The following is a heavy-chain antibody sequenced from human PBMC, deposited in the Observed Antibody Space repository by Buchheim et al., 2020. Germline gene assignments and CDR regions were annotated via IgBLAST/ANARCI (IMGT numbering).Heavy chain of an antibody. D-gene: IGHD3-3*01. J-gene: IGHJ2*01. CDR3: ARYYDLWSSYYDWYFDL. V-gene: IGHV1-8*01. Sequence: QVQLVQSGAEVKKPGASVKVSCKASGYTFTSYDINWVRQATGQGLEWMGWMNPKSGNTDYAQKFQGRVTMTRDTSISTAYMELSSLRSEDTAVYYCARYYDLWSSYYDWYFDLWGRGTL. CDR2: MNPKSGNT. CDR1: GYTFTSYD.